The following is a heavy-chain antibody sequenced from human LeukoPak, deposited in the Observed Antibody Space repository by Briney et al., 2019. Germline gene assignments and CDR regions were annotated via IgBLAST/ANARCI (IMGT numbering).Heavy chain of an antibody. CDR3: ARELRCSSTSCYYYYMDV. V-gene: IGHV3-7*01. CDR1: GFTFSSYW. J-gene: IGHJ6*03. D-gene: IGHD2-2*01. Sequence: GGSLRLSCAVSGFTFSSYWMSWVRQAPGKGLEWVANIKQDGSEKYYVDSVKGRFTISRDNANNSLYLQMNSLRAEDMAVYYCARELRCSSTSCYYYYMDVWGKGTTVSVSS. CDR2: IKQDGSEK.